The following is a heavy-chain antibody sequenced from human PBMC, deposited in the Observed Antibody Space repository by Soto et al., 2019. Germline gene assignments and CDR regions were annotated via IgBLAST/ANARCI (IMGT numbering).Heavy chain of an antibody. V-gene: IGHV3-33*01. CDR2: IWSDGSRK. CDR1: GVTFSSYA. CDR3: ARDEEP. J-gene: IGHJ5*02. Sequence: ESGGGVVQPGRSLRLSCAASGVTFSSYAMHWVRQAPGKGLEWEAVIWSDGSRKYYGDSVKGRFTISRDNSKNTLYLPMNSLKVEDTAVYYCARDEEPWGQGTLVIVSS.